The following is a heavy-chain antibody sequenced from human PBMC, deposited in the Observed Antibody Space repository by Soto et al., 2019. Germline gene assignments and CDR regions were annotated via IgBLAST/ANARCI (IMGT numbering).Heavy chain of an antibody. V-gene: IGHV1-2*04. Sequence: QVQLVQSGAEVKKPGASVKVSCKASXXXFXXXXXXXXRQXXXQXLEWMGWINPNSGDTEYAQNFQGWVSMTRDTSITTAYMELXXLXXXXXXXXXXXXXXXXXXXXXXYWGQGTLVSVSS. CDR3: XXXXXXXXXXXXY. J-gene: IGHJ4*02. CDR2: INPNSGDT. CDR1: XXXFXXXX.